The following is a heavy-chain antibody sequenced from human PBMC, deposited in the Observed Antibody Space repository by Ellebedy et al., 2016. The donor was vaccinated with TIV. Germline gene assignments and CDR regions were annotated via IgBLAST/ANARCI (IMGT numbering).Heavy chain of an antibody. CDR1: GYSFTSCW. V-gene: IGHV5-51*01. Sequence: GESLKISCKGSGYSFTSCWIGWVRQMPGKGLEWMGIIYPRDSDTRYSPSFQGQVTISADKSISTAYLQWSSLKASDTAMYYCARLVEVAGSGPDYWGQGTLVTVSS. CDR2: IYPRDSDT. J-gene: IGHJ4*02. CDR3: ARLVEVAGSGPDY. D-gene: IGHD6-19*01.